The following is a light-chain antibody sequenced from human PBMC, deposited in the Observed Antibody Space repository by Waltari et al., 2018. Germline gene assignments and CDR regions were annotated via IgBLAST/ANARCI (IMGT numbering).Light chain of an antibody. J-gene: IGLJ3*02. CDR2: EVT. CDR3: SSYARNKGWV. V-gene: IGLV2-8*01. Sequence: QSALTQPPSASGSPGQSVTISCTGTSVDVGSYNFVSWYQPPPGKAPRLMIYEVTTRPSGVPVRFSGSKSGNTASLTVSGLQAEDEADYYCSSYARNKGWVFGGGTKLTVL. CDR1: SVDVGSYNF.